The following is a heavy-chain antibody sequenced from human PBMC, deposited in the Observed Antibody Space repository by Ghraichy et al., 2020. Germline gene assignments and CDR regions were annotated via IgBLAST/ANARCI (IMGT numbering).Heavy chain of an antibody. CDR3: ARDPADYSNYDNYYYGMDV. D-gene: IGHD4-11*01. V-gene: IGHV3-33*01. J-gene: IGHJ6*02. Sequence: GGSLRLSCAASGFTFSSYGMHWVRQAPGKGLEWVAVIWYDGSNKYYADSVKGRFTISRDNSKNTLYLQMNSLRAEDTAVYYCARDPADYSNYDNYYYGMDVWGQGTTVTVSS. CDR2: IWYDGSNK. CDR1: GFTFSSYG.